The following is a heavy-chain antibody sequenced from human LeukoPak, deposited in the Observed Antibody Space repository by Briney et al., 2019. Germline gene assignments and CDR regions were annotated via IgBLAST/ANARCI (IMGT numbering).Heavy chain of an antibody. J-gene: IGHJ6*02. V-gene: IGHV3-11*05. CDR1: GFTFSDYY. CDR3: ARDLNTGMDV. Sequence: GGSLRLSCAASGFTFSDYYINSIRQAPGKGLEWLSYISGNSRFREYADSVKGRFTISRDNARNLLFLQMDSLRAEDTAVYYCARDLNTGMDVWGRGTTVTVSS. CDR2: ISGNSRFR.